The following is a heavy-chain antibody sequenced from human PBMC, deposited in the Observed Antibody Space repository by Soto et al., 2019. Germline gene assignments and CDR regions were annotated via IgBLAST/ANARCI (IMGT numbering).Heavy chain of an antibody. Sequence: SETLSLTCTVSGGSISSNSYYWGWIRQPPGKGLEWIGSIYYGGSTYYNPSLKSRVTISVDTSKNQSSLKLSSVTAADMAVYYCARLLLDSSGYYFDYWGQGTLVTVSS. J-gene: IGHJ4*02. D-gene: IGHD3-22*01. CDR1: GGSISSNSYY. CDR2: IYYGGST. CDR3: ARLLLDSSGYYFDY. V-gene: IGHV4-39*01.